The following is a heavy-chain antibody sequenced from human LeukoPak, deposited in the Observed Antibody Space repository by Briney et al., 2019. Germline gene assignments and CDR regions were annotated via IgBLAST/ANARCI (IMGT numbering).Heavy chain of an antibody. D-gene: IGHD1-1*01. Sequence: GGSLRLSCAASGFTFSSYEMNWVRQAPGQGLEWVSYISSSGSTIYYADPVKGRFTTSRDNATNSLYLQKNSLRAADTAAYYLATLVQLELLGDAFDICGQGRMGTVSS. J-gene: IGHJ3*02. CDR1: GFTFSSYE. CDR3: ATLVQLELLGDAFDI. CDR2: ISSSGSTI. V-gene: IGHV3-48*03.